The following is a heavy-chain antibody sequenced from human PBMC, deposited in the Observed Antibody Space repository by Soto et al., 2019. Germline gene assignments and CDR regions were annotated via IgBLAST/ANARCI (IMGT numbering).Heavy chain of an antibody. D-gene: IGHD6-19*01. CDR1: GFTVSSNY. V-gene: IGHV3-66*01. Sequence: GGSLRLSCAASGFTVSSNYMSWVRQAPGKGLEWVSVIYSGGSTYYADSVKGRFTISRDNSKNTLYLQMNSLRAEDTAVYYCARDRSGIAVAGFDYWGQGTLVTVSS. CDR3: ARDRSGIAVAGFDY. CDR2: IYSGGST. J-gene: IGHJ4*02.